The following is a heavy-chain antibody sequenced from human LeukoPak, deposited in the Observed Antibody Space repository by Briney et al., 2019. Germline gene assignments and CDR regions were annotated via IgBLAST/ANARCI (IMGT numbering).Heavy chain of an antibody. Sequence: SETLSLTCTVSGGSISSGGYYWSWIRQHPGKGLEWIGYIYYSGSTYYNPSLKSRVTISVDTSKNQFSLKLSSVTAADTAVYYCARLHYSDYDRFDYWGQGTLVTVSS. V-gene: IGHV4-31*03. J-gene: IGHJ4*02. CDR1: GGSISSGGYY. CDR3: ARLHYSDYDRFDY. CDR2: IYYSGST. D-gene: IGHD4-11*01.